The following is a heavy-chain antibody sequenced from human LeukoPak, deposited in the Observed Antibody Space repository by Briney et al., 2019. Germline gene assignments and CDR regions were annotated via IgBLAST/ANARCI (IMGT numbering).Heavy chain of an antibody. J-gene: IGHJ5*02. CDR3: ATSDYYGSGSWLQFDP. V-gene: IGHV3-30-3*01. CDR1: GFTFSSYA. D-gene: IGHD3-10*01. CDR2: ISYDGSNK. Sequence: GGSLRLSCAASGFTFSSYAMHWVRQAPGKGLEWVAVISYDGSNKYYADSVKGRFTISRDNSKNTLYLQMNSLRAEDTAVYYCATSDYYGSGSWLQFDPWGQGTLVTVSS.